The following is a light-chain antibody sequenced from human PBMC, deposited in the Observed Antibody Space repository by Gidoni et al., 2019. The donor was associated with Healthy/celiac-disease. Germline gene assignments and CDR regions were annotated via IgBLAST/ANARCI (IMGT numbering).Light chain of an antibody. Sequence: EIVLTQSPGTLSLSPGERATLSCRASQSVSSSYLAWYQQKPGQAPRLLIYGASSRDTGIPDRFSGSGSGTDFTLTISRLEPEDFAVYYCQQYGSSLNFGGGTKVEIK. CDR3: QQYGSSLN. V-gene: IGKV3-20*01. CDR1: QSVSSSY. CDR2: GAS. J-gene: IGKJ4*01.